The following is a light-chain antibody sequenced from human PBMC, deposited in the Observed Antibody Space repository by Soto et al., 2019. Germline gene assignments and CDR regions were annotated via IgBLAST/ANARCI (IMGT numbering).Light chain of an antibody. CDR1: SSNIGRNT. Sequence: QSVLTQPPSVSGAPGQRVTISCSGSSSNIGRNTVSWYQHLPGTAPKLLIFTDNQRPSGVPDLFSGSKSGTSPSLVVSGLKSEDEADYYCAALDERLNGFYVFGTGTKVTVL. V-gene: IGLV1-44*01. CDR3: AALDERLNGFYV. CDR2: TDN. J-gene: IGLJ1*01.